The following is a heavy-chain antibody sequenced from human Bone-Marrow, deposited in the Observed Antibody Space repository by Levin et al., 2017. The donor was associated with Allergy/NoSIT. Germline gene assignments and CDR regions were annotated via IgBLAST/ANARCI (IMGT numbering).Heavy chain of an antibody. D-gene: IGHD3-22*01. CDR3: ARGPDYYDSRGYVYDAPHDY. J-gene: IGHJ4*02. CDR1: GLTFSSYT. Sequence: SGGSLRLSCAVSGLTFSSYTMNWVRQAPGKGLEWVSSISNGSSYIYYADSVKGRFTISRDNPKNSLYLQMNSLRAEDTAVYYCARGPDYYDSRGYVYDAPHDYWGQGTLVTVSS. CDR2: ISNGSSYI. V-gene: IGHV3-21*01.